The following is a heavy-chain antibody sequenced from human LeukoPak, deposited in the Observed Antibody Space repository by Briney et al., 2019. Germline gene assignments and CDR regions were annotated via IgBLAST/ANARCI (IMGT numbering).Heavy chain of an antibody. CDR2: IIPILGIA. D-gene: IGHD6-19*01. J-gene: IGHJ4*02. CDR3: ARDTPIAVAGWRVFDY. V-gene: IGHV1-69*04. Sequence: EASVKVSCKASGYTFTSYDINWVRQATGQGLEWMGRIIPILGIANYAQKFQGRVTITADKSTSTAYMELSSLRSEDTAVYYCARDTPIAVAGWRVFDYWGQGTLVTVSS. CDR1: GYTFTSYD.